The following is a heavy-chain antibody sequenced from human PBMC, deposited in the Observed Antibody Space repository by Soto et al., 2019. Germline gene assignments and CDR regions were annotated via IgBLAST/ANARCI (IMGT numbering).Heavy chain of an antibody. Sequence: QVQLVQSGAEVKKPGASVKVSCKASGYTFTGYYMHWVRQAPGQGLEWMGWINPNSGGTNYAQKFQGRVTMTRDTSISTAYMELSRLRSDDTAVYYCARGSLEQLRFLEWLCDYWGQGTLVTVSS. V-gene: IGHV1-2*02. CDR2: INPNSGGT. CDR1: GYTFTGYY. CDR3: ARGSLEQLRFLEWLCDY. D-gene: IGHD3-3*01. J-gene: IGHJ4*02.